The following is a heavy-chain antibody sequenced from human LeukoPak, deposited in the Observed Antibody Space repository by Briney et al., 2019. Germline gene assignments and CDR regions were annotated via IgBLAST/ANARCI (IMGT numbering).Heavy chain of an antibody. J-gene: IGHJ4*02. CDR1: GFTFSSYS. Sequence: GGSLRLSCAASGFTFSSYSMNWVRQAPGKGLEWVSHITASGTAMFYADSVKGRFTISRDNSKNTLFLQMNSLRAEDTAVYYCAKDGGLWVSAHWGDSWGRGTLVTVSS. D-gene: IGHD7-27*01. V-gene: IGHV3-48*01. CDR3: AKDGGLWVSAHWGDS. CDR2: ITASGTAM.